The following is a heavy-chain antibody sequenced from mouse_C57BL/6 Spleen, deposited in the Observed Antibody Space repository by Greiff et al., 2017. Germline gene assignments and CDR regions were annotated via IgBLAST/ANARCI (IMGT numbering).Heavy chain of an antibody. CDR2: ISSGSSTI. Sequence: EVMLVESGGGLVKPGGSLKLSCAASGFTFSDYGMHWVRQAPEKGLEWVAYISSGSSTIYYADTVKGRFTISRDNAKNTLFLQMTSLRSEDTAMYYCARGYGSSPYAMDYWGQGTSFTVSS. CDR1: GFTFSDYG. CDR3: ARGYGSSPYAMDY. D-gene: IGHD1-1*01. J-gene: IGHJ4*01. V-gene: IGHV5-17*01.